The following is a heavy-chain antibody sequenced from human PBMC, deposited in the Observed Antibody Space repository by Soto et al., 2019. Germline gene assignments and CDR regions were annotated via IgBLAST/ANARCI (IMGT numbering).Heavy chain of an antibody. CDR2: TSGSGGST. Sequence: EVQLLESGGGLVQPGGSLRLSCAASGFTFSSYAMSWVRQSPGKGLEWVSATSGSGGSTYYADSVKGRFTISRDNSKNTLYLQMNSLRAEDTAVYYCAMTSIAARPGGHWGQGTLVTVSS. CDR1: GFTFSSYA. D-gene: IGHD6-6*01. CDR3: AMTSIAARPGGH. V-gene: IGHV3-23*01. J-gene: IGHJ4*02.